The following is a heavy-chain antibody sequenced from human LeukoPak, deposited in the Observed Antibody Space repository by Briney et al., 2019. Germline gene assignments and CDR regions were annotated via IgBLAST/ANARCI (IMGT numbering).Heavy chain of an antibody. Sequence: GGSLRLSCAASGFTFSSYGMHWVCQAPGKGLEWVAVISYDGSNKYYADSVKGRFTISRDNSKNTLYLQMNSLRAEDTAVYYCAKGTYYYGSTESTGSWYFDLWGRGTLVTVSS. D-gene: IGHD3-10*01. CDR1: GFTFSSYG. CDR2: ISYDGSNK. CDR3: AKGTYYYGSTESTGSWYFDL. J-gene: IGHJ2*01. V-gene: IGHV3-30*18.